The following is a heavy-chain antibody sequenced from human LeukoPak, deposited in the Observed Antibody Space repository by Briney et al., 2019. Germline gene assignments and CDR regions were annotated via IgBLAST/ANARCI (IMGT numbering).Heavy chain of an antibody. D-gene: IGHD6-19*01. V-gene: IGHV3-23*01. CDR2: IIGSGGTT. CDR1: GFTFSSYA. J-gene: IGHJ4*02. Sequence: GRSLRLSCAASGFTFSSYAMTWVRQAPGKGLEWVSTIIGSGGTTFYADSVKGRFTISRDNSKNTLYLQMNSLRAEDTAVYYCARGSGSGWYYGYWGQGTLVTVSS. CDR3: ARGSGSGWYYGY.